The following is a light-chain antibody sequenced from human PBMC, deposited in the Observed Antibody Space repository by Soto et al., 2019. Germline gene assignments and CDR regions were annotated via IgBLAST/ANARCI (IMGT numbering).Light chain of an antibody. CDR2: NND. CDR3: AAGENYTIGFYV. J-gene: IGLJ1*01. CDR1: SSNIGTNS. Sequence: QSVLTQPPSASGTPGQRVTISCSGGSSNIGTNSVNWYQQLPGRAPKLLIYNNDLWPSGVPDRFSGSKSGTSASLAISGLQSEDEFFNDWAAGENYTIGFYV. V-gene: IGLV1-44*01.